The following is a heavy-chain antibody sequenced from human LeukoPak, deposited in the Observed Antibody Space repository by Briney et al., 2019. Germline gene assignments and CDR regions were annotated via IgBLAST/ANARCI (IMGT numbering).Heavy chain of an antibody. J-gene: IGHJ4*02. V-gene: IGHV4-59*08. CDR1: GGSMSSYF. CDR2: IYYSGGT. Sequence: PSETLSLTCTVSGGSMSSYFWSWIRQSPGKGLEWIGYIYYSGGTNYNPSLKSRVTISVDSSKNQFSLKVNSVTAADTAVYYCARRGGDSSGNFDYWGQGTLVTVSS. CDR3: ARRGGDSSGNFDY. D-gene: IGHD3-22*01.